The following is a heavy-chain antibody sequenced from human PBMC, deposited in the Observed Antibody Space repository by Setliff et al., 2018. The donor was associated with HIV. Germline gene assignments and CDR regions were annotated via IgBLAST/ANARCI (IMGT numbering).Heavy chain of an antibody. D-gene: IGHD3-22*01. CDR1: GFTFGNYA. Sequence: GESLKISCAASGFTFGNYAMSWVRQAPGEGLEWVSAILSTGERTFYADSVKGRFTISRDNSKNTVYLQMNSLRAEDTAEYYCAKELAASGLGYFDSWGRGILVTVSS. CDR3: AKELAASGLGYFDS. J-gene: IGHJ4*02. CDR2: ILSTGERT. V-gene: IGHV3-23*01.